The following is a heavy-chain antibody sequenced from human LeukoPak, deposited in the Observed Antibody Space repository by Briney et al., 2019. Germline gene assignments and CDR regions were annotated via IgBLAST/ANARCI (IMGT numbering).Heavy chain of an antibody. Sequence: GGPLRLSCAASGFTFSNYWVHWVRQAPGKGLVWVSRINRDGSTTKYADSVKGRFTVSRDNAKNTLNLQMNSLRAEDTAVYYCARDKKSGESSEIDYWGQGTLVTVSS. CDR1: GFTFSNYW. V-gene: IGHV3-74*03. CDR3: ARDKKSGESSEIDY. CDR2: INRDGSTT. D-gene: IGHD3-10*01. J-gene: IGHJ4*02.